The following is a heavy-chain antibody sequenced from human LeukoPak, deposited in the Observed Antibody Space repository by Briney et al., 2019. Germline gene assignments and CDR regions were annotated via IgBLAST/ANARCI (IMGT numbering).Heavy chain of an antibody. D-gene: IGHD2-21*01. V-gene: IGHV3-30-3*01. Sequence: GRSLRLSCAASGFTFSSYAMHWVRQAPGKGLEWVAVISYDGSNKYYADSVKGRFTISRDNSKNTLYLQMNSLRAEDTAVYYCARTVVVTHYYGMDVWGQGTTVTVSS. CDR1: GFTFSSYA. CDR3: ARTVVVTHYYGMDV. CDR2: ISYDGSNK. J-gene: IGHJ6*02.